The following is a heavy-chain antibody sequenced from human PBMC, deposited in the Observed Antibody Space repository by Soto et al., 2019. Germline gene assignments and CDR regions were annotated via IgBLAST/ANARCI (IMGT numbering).Heavy chain of an antibody. CDR2: MNPNTGNS. V-gene: IGHV1-8*01. CDR3: ARRAETNGWNGFGADKYYFDF. Sequence: QVQLVQSGAEVRKPGASVKVSCEASGYTFTSYDIYWVRQATGQGLEWMGWMNPNTGNSGYAQKFQGRVTMTSDNAISTAHMELSSLRSDDTAVYYCARRAETNGWNGFGADKYYFDFWGQGTLVTVSS. J-gene: IGHJ4*02. D-gene: IGHD1-1*01. CDR1: GYTFTSYD.